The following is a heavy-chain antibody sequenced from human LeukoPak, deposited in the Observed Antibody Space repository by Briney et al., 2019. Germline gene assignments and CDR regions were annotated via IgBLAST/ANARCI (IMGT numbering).Heavy chain of an antibody. J-gene: IGHJ3*02. D-gene: IGHD4-23*01. CDR2: ISSSGNTI. CDR3: ARDMTKVVIGHAAFDI. Sequence: PGGSLRLSCAASGFTFSDYYMTWIRQGPGKGLEWVPYISSSGNTIYYADSVKGRFTISRDNAKNSLYLQMNSLRAEDTAVYYCARDMTKVVIGHAAFDIWGQGTMVTVSS. V-gene: IGHV3-11*01. CDR1: GFTFSDYY.